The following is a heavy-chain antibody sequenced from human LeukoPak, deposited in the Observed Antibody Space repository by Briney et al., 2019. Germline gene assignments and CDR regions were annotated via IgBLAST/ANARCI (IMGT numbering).Heavy chain of an antibody. Sequence: SETLSLTCTVSGGSISSYYWSWIRQPPGKGLEWIGCIYYSGSTNYNPSLKSRVTISVDTSKNQFSLKLSSVTAADTAVYYCARSSSGAPIDYWGQGTLVTVSS. CDR3: ARSSSGAPIDY. J-gene: IGHJ4*02. CDR2: IYYSGST. D-gene: IGHD6-6*01. CDR1: GGSISSYY. V-gene: IGHV4-59*01.